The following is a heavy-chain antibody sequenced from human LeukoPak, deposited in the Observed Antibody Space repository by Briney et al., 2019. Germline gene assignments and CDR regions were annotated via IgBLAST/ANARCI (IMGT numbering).Heavy chain of an antibody. Sequence: GGSLRLSCAASGFTVSSNYMSWVRQAPGKGLEWVAVISYDGTSKYYADSVKGRFTISRDNSKNTLYLQMNSLRPEDTAVYYCASLAGSSGWFLAPNDYWGQGTLATVSS. V-gene: IGHV3-30-3*01. J-gene: IGHJ4*02. CDR1: GFTVSSNY. CDR3: ASLAGSSGWFLAPNDY. CDR2: ISYDGTSK. D-gene: IGHD6-19*01.